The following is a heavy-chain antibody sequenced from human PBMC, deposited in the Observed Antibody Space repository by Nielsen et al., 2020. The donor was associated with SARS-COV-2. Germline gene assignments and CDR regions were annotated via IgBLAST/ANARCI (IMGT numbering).Heavy chain of an antibody. CDR2: INPSGGST. D-gene: IGHD5-18*01. V-gene: IGHV1-46*01. CDR3: ARADGYSYGYYYYGMDV. CDR1: GYTFTSYY. Sequence: ASVQVSCKASGYTFTSYYMHWVRQAPGQGLEWMGIINPSGGSTSYAQKFQGRVTMTRDTSTSTAYMELSRLRSDDTAVYYCARADGYSYGYYYYGMDVWGQGTTVTVSS. J-gene: IGHJ6*02.